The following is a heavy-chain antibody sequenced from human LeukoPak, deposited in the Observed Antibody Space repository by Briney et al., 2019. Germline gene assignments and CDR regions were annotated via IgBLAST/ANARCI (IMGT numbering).Heavy chain of an antibody. D-gene: IGHD2-21*02. CDR3: ARGGFYCGDDCYVDY. CDR1: GGSLSYYY. CDR2: INRSGST. V-gene: IGHV4-34*01. Sequence: SETLSLTCAVYGGSLSYYYWSWIRQPPEKGLEWVGEINRSGSTNYNPSLKSRVSISVDTSKNQFSLKLSSVTAADTAVYYCARGGFYCGDDCYVDYWGQGTLVTVSS. J-gene: IGHJ4*02.